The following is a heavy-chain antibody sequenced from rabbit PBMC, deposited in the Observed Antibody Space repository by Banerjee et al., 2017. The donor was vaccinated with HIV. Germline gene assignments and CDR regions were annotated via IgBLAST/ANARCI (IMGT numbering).Heavy chain of an antibody. V-gene: IGHV1S43*01. CDR2: IYTSTGGT. J-gene: IGHJ2*01. CDR3: ARDESYYTYGYVGLRGAFDP. Sequence: QQQLEESGGGLVKPGGTLTLTCKASGIDFSSYYYMCWVRQAPGKGLELIACIYTSTGGTWYASWVNGRFTISRSTSLNTVDLKMTSLTAADTATYFCARDESYYTYGYVGLRGAFDPWGQGTLVTVS. D-gene: IGHD6-1*01. CDR1: GIDFSSYYY.